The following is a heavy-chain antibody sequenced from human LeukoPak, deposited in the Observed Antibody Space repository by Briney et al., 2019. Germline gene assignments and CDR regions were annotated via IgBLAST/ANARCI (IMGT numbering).Heavy chain of an antibody. D-gene: IGHD3-10*01. J-gene: IGHJ3*02. Sequence: QPGGSLRLSCAASGFTFSSYAMSWVRQAPGKGLEWVSAISGSGGSTYYADSVKGRFTISRDNSKNTLYLQMNSLRAEDTAVYYCAKEAGGVLWFGELSTDDAFDIWGQGTMVTVSS. CDR1: GFTFSSYA. CDR2: ISGSGGST. CDR3: AKEAGGVLWFGELSTDDAFDI. V-gene: IGHV3-23*01.